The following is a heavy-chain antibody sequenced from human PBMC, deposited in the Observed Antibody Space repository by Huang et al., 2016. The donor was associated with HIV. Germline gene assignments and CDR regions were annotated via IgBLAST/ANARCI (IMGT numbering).Heavy chain of an antibody. Sequence: QIQLMQSGPELKQPGASVTVSCKASGSTFTSYGLTWVRQAPGQGPGGMGWISASSGDTEDAQKFQGRVTVTTDTSTNIAYMELRSLRSDDTAKYYCARDPKYHRIGYYRQRRGIDIWGQGTMVIVSS. D-gene: IGHD3-22*01. J-gene: IGHJ3*02. CDR2: ISASSGDT. V-gene: IGHV1-18*01. CDR3: ARDPKYHRIGYYRQRRGIDI. CDR1: GSTFTSYG.